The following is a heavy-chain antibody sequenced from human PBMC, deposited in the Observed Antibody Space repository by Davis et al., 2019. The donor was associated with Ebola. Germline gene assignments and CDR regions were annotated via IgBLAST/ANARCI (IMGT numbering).Heavy chain of an antibody. CDR2: MNPNSGNT. CDR1: GYTFTSYD. D-gene: IGHD2/OR15-2a*01. CDR3: ARGEESMTQFDS. V-gene: IGHV1-8*01. J-gene: IGHJ4*02. Sequence: ASVKVSCKASGYTFTSYDINWVRQATGQGLEWMGWMNPNSGNTGYAQKFQGRVTMTRNTSISTAYMELSSLRSEDTAVYYCARGEESMTQFDSWGQGTLVTVSS.